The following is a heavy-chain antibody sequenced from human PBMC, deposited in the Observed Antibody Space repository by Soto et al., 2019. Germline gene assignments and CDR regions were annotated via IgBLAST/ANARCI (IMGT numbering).Heavy chain of an antibody. J-gene: IGHJ6*02. CDR3: ARDPAIYSGNFDYGLDV. Sequence: GGSLRLSCAVSGFTFSRYEMNWVRRAPGKGLEWVSYIGTSGKTIYYADSVRGRFTISRDNAKNSLYLQMNSLRAEDTAVYYCARDPAIYSGNFDYGLDVWGQGTTVTVSS. D-gene: IGHD4-4*01. CDR1: GFTFSRYE. CDR2: IGTSGKTI. V-gene: IGHV3-48*03.